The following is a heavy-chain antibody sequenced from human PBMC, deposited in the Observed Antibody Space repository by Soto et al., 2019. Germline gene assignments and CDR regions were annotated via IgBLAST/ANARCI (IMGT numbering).Heavy chain of an antibody. CDR2: IYYSGST. CDR1: GGSISSYY. V-gene: IGHV4-59*08. CDR3: ARLNYDYIWGSYRNFDY. J-gene: IGHJ4*02. Sequence: SETLSLTCTVSGGSISSYYWSWIRQPPGKGLEWIGYIYYSGSTNYNPSLKSRVTISVDTSKNQFSLKLSSVTAADTAVYYCARLNYDYIWGSYRNFDYWGQGTLVTVST. D-gene: IGHD3-16*02.